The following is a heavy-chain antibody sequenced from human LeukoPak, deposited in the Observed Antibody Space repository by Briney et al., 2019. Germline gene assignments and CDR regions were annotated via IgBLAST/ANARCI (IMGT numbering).Heavy chain of an antibody. Sequence: SETLSLTCTVSGGSISSSSYYWGWIRQPPGKGLEWIGSIYYSGSTYYNPSLKSRVTISVDTSKNQFSLKLSSVTAADTAVYYCHSLRGXGXYYXVGVAKVAVDYWGQGTLVTVSS. CDR3: HSLRGXGXYYXVGVAKVAVDY. D-gene: IGHD3-10*01. CDR2: IYYSGST. V-gene: IGHV4-39*01. J-gene: IGHJ4*02. CDR1: GGSISSSSYY.